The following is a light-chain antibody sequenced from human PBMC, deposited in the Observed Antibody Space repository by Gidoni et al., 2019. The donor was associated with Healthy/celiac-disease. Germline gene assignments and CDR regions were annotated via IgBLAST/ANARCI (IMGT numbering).Light chain of an antibody. J-gene: IGLJ3*02. CDR3: CSYAGSSTWV. V-gene: IGLV2-23*01. CDR1: SSDVGRYNL. Sequence: SALTQPASVSGSPAQSITISCTGTSSDVGRYNLVSWYQQHPGKAPKLMLYEGSKRPSGVSDRFSGSKSGNTASLTISGLQAEDEADYYCCSYAGSSTWVFGGGTKLTVL. CDR2: EGS.